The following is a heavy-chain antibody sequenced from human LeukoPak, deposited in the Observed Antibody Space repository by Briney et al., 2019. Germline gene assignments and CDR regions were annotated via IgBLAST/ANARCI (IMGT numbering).Heavy chain of an antibody. Sequence: ASETLSLTCTVSGGSISSSGHYWGWIRHPPGKGVEWIGTMFYTRSTYYNPSLKSRVPISVYTTKNQFSLKLSSVTAADTAVYYCAREGDSVGYTAYWGQGTLVTVSS. CDR2: MFYTRST. CDR3: AREGDSVGYTAY. CDR1: GGSISSSGHY. D-gene: IGHD3-22*01. J-gene: IGHJ4*02. V-gene: IGHV4-39*02.